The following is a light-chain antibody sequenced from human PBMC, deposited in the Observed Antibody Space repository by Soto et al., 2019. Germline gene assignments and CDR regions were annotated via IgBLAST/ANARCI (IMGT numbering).Light chain of an antibody. CDR3: QQYNNWIPGT. Sequence: EIVMTQSPATLSVSPGERATLSCRASQSVSSNLAWYQQKPGQAPRLLIYGASTRATGIPARFSGSGSGTEFTLTISSLQSEDFAVYYCQQYNNWIPGTFGQGTKVEIK. CDR2: GAS. J-gene: IGKJ1*01. CDR1: QSVSSN. V-gene: IGKV3-15*01.